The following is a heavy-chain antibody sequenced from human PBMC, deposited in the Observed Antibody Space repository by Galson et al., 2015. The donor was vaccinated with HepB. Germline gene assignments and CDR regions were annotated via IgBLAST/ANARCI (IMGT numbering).Heavy chain of an antibody. CDR3: ARLVMTSGYNWHSLLYYFDY. J-gene: IGHJ4*02. Sequence: CAISGDSVSSNTDAWNWIRQSPSRGLEWLGRTYYRSKWYNDYVASVKGRFSISRDPAKKSLYLQMNRLRAEDTAVYYCARLVMTSGYNWHSLLYYFDYWGQGSLVTVSS. V-gene: IGHV6-1*01. CDR2: TYYRSKWYN. D-gene: IGHD5-24*01. CDR1: GDSVSSNTDA.